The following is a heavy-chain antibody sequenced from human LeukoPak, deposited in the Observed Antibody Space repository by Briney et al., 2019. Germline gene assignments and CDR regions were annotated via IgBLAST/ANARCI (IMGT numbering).Heavy chain of an antibody. J-gene: IGHJ4*02. V-gene: IGHV3-74*01. D-gene: IGHD3-22*01. CDR1: GFTFSSYW. CDR2: INSDGSST. Sequence: PGGSLRLSCAASGFTFSSYWMHWVRQAPGKGLVWVSRINSDGSSTSYADSVKGRFTISRDNAKNTLYLQMNSLRAEDTAVYYCGRYYYDSSGYYLEGQFDYWGQGTLVTVSS. CDR3: GRYYYDSSGYYLEGQFDY.